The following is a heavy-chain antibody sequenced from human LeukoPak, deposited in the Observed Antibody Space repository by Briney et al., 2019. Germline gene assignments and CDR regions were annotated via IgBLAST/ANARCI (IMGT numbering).Heavy chain of an antibody. J-gene: IGHJ4*02. CDR3: ASRRGNSGSSHFDY. D-gene: IGHD3-10*01. CDR1: GGTFSSYA. Sequence: SVKVSCKASGGTFSSYAISWVRQAPGQGLEWMGGIIPIFGTANYAQKFQGRVTITADESTSTAYMELSSLRSEDTAVYYRASRRGNSGSSHFDYWGQGTLVTVSS. V-gene: IGHV1-69*13. CDR2: IIPIFGTA.